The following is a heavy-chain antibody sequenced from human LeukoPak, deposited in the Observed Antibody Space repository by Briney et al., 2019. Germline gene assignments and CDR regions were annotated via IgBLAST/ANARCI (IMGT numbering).Heavy chain of an antibody. D-gene: IGHD4-23*01. CDR1: GGSISSSSYY. V-gene: IGHV4-39*07. J-gene: IGHJ4*02. CDR2: IYYSGST. Sequence: SETLSLTCTVSGGSISSSSYYWGWIRQPPGKGLEWIGSIYYSGSTYYSPSLKSRVTISVDTSKNQFSLKLSSVTAADTAVYYCARDPGNHKGYWGQGTLVTVSS. CDR3: ARDPGNHKGY.